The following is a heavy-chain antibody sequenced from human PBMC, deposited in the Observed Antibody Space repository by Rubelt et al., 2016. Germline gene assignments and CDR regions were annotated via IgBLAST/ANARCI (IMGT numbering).Heavy chain of an antibody. CDR1: GFTFGSYG. CDR3: ARDDDYSSLASDI. Sequence: SRGTLVQPGGSLRLSCAASGFTFGSYGMSWVRQDPGKGLEWVSAISSSGARKKYADSVKGRFNISRDNSKNTVYLQMNSLRAEDTAVYYCARDDDYSSLASDIWGQGTLVTVSS. D-gene: IGHD3-16*01. V-gene: IGHV3-23*01. J-gene: IGHJ3*02. CDR2: ISSSGARK.